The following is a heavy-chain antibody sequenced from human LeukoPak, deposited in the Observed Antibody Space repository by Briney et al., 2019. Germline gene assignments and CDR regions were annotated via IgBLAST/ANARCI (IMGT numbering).Heavy chain of an antibody. D-gene: IGHD3-22*01. V-gene: IGHV3-66*01. CDR2: IYSGGST. J-gene: IGHJ4*02. Sequence: PGGSLRLSCAASGFTVSGNYMTWVRQAPGRGLEWVSVIYSGGSTFYADSVKGRFTISRDNSKNTLYLQMNSLRAEDTAVYYCARDPNPQPLYYYDSSGYYLHWGQGTLVTVSS. CDR3: ARDPNPQPLYYYDSSGYYLH. CDR1: GFTVSGNY.